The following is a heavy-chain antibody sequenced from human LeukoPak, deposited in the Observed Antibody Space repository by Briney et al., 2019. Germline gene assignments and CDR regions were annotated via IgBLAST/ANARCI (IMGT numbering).Heavy chain of an antibody. CDR3: TTGRHDYGDSTFDY. J-gene: IGHJ4*02. Sequence: GGSLRLSCAASGFTFSNAWMSWVRQAPGKGLEWVGRIKSKTDGGTTDYAAPVKGRFTISRDDSKNTLYLQMNSLKTEDTAVYYCTTGRHDYGDSTFDYWGQGTLVTVSS. D-gene: IGHD4-17*01. CDR1: GFTFSNAW. V-gene: IGHV3-15*01. CDR2: IKSKTDGGTT.